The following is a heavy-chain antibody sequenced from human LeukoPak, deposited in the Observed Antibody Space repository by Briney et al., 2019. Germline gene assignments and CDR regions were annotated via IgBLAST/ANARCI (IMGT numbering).Heavy chain of an antibody. CDR3: AKDSEWQQLVLGGSNNWFDP. Sequence: PGGSLRLSCAASGFTFSSYGMHWVRQAPGKGLEWVAFIRYDGSNKYYADSVKGRFTISRDNSKNTLYLQMNSLRAEDTAMYYCAKDSEWQQLVLGGSNNWFDPWGQGTLVTVSS. CDR1: GFTFSSYG. D-gene: IGHD6-13*01. V-gene: IGHV3-30*02. CDR2: IRYDGSNK. J-gene: IGHJ5*02.